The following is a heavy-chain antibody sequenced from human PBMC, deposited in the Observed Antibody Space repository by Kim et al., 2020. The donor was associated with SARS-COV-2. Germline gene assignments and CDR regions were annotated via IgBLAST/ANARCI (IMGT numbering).Heavy chain of an antibody. CDR1: GGSFSGYY. V-gene: IGHV4-34*01. J-gene: IGHJ4*02. D-gene: IGHD4-17*01. CDR3: ARGGGYGGPTADY. Sequence: SETLSLTCAVYGGSFSGYYWSWIRQPPGKGLEWIGEINHSGSTNYNPSLKSRVTISVDTSKNQFSLKLSSVTAADTAVYYCARGGGYGGPTADYWGQGTLVTVSS. CDR2: INHSGST.